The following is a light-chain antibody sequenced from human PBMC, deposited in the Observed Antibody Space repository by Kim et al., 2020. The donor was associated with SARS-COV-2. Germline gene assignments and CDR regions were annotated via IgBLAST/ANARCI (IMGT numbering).Light chain of an antibody. CDR3: QQFYNWPPIT. CDR1: QSVSSN. J-gene: IGKJ5*01. V-gene: IGKV3-15*01. CDR2: GAS. Sequence: EIVMTQSPATLSVSPGGRATLSCRASQSVSSNLAWYQQKPGQAPRLLLYGASTRATGVPARFSGSGSGTEFTLTISSLQSEDSAVYYCQQFYNWPPITFGQGTRLEIK.